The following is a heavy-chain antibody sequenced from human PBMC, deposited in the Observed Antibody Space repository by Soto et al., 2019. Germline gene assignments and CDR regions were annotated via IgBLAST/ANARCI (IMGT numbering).Heavy chain of an antibody. CDR2: IYYSGST. V-gene: IGHV4-61*01. D-gene: IGHD5-18*01. CDR1: GGSVSSGSYY. Sequence: QVQLQESGPGLVKPSETLSLTCTVSGGSVSSGSYYWSWIRQPPGKGLEWIGYIYYSGSTNYNPSLTRRVTISVATSKNQFAPKLSSVTAADTAVYYCAREPSYGYDWFDPWGPGTLVTVSS. CDR3: AREPSYGYDWFDP. J-gene: IGHJ5*02.